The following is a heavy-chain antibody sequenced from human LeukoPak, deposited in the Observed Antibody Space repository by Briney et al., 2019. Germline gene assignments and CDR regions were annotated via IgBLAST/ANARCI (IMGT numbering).Heavy chain of an antibody. Sequence: GGSLRLSCAASGFTFSSYSMNWVRQAPGKGLEWVSSISSSSSYIYYADSVKGRFTISRDNAKNSLYLQMNSLRAEDTAVYYCAMTKWGATPYFDYWGQGTLVTVSS. CDR2: ISSSSSYI. CDR3: AMTKWGATPYFDY. CDR1: GFTFSSYS. D-gene: IGHD1-26*01. J-gene: IGHJ4*02. V-gene: IGHV3-21*01.